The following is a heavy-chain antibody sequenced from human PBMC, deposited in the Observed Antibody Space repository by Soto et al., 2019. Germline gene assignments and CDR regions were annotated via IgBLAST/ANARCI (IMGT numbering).Heavy chain of an antibody. V-gene: IGHV3-74*01. CDR2: INSDGSST. CDR3: ARFPMPRGFDY. J-gene: IGHJ4*02. D-gene: IGHD2-2*01. Sequence: SLRLSRAASGFTFGSCWMHWVRQAPGKGLVWVSRINSDGSSTSYADSVKGRFTISRDNAKNTLYLQMNSLRAEDTAVYYCARFPMPRGFDYWGQGTLLTVSS. CDR1: GFTFGSCW.